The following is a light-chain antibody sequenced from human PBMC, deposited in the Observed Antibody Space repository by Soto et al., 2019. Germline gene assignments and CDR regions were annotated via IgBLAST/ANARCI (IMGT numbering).Light chain of an antibody. CDR2: DAS. J-gene: IGKJ1*01. V-gene: IGKV3-11*01. CDR1: QSVSSY. Sequence: EILLTQSPATLSLSPGERATLSCRASQSVSSYLAWYQQTTGQAPRLLIYDASNRATGIPARFSGSGPGTDFTLPISRLEPEDFEVYYCQQRSNWPWTFGQGTKVDIK. CDR3: QQRSNWPWT.